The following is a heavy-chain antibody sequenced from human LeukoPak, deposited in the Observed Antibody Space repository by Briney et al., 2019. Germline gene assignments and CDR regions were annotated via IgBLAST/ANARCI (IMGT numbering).Heavy chain of an antibody. Sequence: ASVKVSCKASGYTFTGYYMHWVRQASGQGLEWMGWINPNSGGTNYAQKFQGRVTMTRDTSISTAYMELSRLRSDDTAVYYCAREVGYDSSGYYDYYYYMDVWGKGTTVTVSS. J-gene: IGHJ6*03. CDR1: GYTFTGYY. CDR2: INPNSGGT. CDR3: AREVGYDSSGYYDYYYYMDV. V-gene: IGHV1-2*02. D-gene: IGHD3-22*01.